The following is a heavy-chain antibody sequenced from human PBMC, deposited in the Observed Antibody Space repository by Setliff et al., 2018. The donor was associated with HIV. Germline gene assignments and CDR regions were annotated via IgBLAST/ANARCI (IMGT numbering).Heavy chain of an antibody. CDR2: INPSGGST. Sequence: ASVKVSCKASQNTFTNYYMHWVRQAPGQGLEWMGIINPSGGSTSYEQKFQGRFTITADESTSTAYMELSSLRSEDTAVYFCARDPVSDNSARPYYFDYWGQGTLVTVSS. CDR1: QNTFTNYY. V-gene: IGHV1-46*01. D-gene: IGHD2-21*01. J-gene: IGHJ4*02. CDR3: ARDPVSDNSARPYYFDY.